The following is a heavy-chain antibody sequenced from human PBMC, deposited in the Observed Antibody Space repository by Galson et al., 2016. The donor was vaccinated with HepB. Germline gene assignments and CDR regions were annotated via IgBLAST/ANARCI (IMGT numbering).Heavy chain of an antibody. CDR2: IRSKSYGGGT. J-gene: IGHJ4*02. Sequence: SLRLSCAASGFTFSDSAVHWVRQTSGKGLEWLGRIRSKSYGGGTDYAASMEGRIIMSRDDSMNMAYLQMNSLRIDDTAVYYCAVDEVGDTGLGCWGQGTLVTVSS. CDR1: GFTFSDSA. V-gene: IGHV3-73*01. CDR3: AVDEVGDTGLGC. D-gene: IGHD2-21*01.